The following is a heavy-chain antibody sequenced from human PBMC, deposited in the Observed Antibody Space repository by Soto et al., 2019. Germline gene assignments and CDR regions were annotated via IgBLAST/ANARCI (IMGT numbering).Heavy chain of an antibody. D-gene: IGHD5-12*01. Sequence: GSLRLSCAASGFTFSTYAMSWARQAPGKGLEWVSTSSASGATTKYADSVKGRFTISRDSSTNALYLQMNSLRAEDTAVYYCARDWLSHCFDYWGQGTPVTVSS. CDR3: ARDWLSHCFDY. J-gene: IGHJ4*02. V-gene: IGHV3-23*01. CDR2: SSASGATT. CDR1: GFTFSTYA.